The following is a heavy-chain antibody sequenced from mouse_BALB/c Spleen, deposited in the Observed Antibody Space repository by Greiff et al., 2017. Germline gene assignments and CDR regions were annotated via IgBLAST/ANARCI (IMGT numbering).Heavy chain of an antibody. CDR3: ARESSSYVLAY. D-gene: IGHD1-1*01. J-gene: IGHJ3*01. V-gene: IGHV5-4*02. CDR2: ISDGGSYT. CDR1: GFTFSDFY. Sequence: EVKLMESGGGLVKPGGSLKLSCAASGFTFSDFYMYLVRQTPEKRLEWVATISDGGSYTYYPDSVKGRFTISRDNAKNNLYLQMSSLKSEDTAMYYCARESSSYVLAYWGQGTLVTVSA.